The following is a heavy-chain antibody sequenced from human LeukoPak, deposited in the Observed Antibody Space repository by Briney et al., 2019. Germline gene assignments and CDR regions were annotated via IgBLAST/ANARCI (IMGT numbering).Heavy chain of an antibody. CDR2: INTNTGNP. Sequence: ASVKVSCKASGGTFSSYGISWVRQAPGQGLEWMGWINTNTGNPTYAQGFTGRFVFSLDTSVSTAYLQISSLKAEDTAVYYCARAHSYSTSSLPGYWGQGTLVTVSS. V-gene: IGHV7-4-1*02. J-gene: IGHJ4*02. CDR3: ARAHSYSTSSLPGY. D-gene: IGHD6-6*01. CDR1: GGTFSSYG.